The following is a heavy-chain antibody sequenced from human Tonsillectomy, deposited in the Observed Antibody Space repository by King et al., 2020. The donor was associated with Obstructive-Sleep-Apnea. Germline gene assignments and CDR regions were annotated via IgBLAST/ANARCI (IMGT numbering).Heavy chain of an antibody. V-gene: IGHV3-30-3*01. Sequence: VQLVESGGGVVQPGRSLRLSCAASGFTFSSYAMDWVRQAPGKGLEWVALISYDGSNKYYADSVKGRFTISRDNSKNMLYLQMNSLRAEDTAVYYCARDCSSINCSDAFDIWGQGTMVTVSS. CDR1: GFTFSSYA. CDR2: ISYDGSNK. D-gene: IGHD2-2*01. CDR3: ARDCSSINCSDAFDI. J-gene: IGHJ3*02.